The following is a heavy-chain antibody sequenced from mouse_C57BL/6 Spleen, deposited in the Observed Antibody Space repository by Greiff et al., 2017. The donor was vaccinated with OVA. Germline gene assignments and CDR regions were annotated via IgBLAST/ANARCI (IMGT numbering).Heavy chain of an antibody. V-gene: IGHV1-64*01. J-gene: IGHJ3*01. D-gene: IGHD3-2*02. Sequence: QVQLQQPGAELVKPGASVKLSCKASGYTFTSYWMHWVKQRPGQGLEWIGMIHPNSGSTNYNEKFKSKATLTVDKSSSTAYMQLRSLTSEDSAVYYCARHSSGYVFAYWGQGTLVTVSA. CDR3: ARHSSGYVFAY. CDR1: GYTFTSYW. CDR2: IHPNSGST.